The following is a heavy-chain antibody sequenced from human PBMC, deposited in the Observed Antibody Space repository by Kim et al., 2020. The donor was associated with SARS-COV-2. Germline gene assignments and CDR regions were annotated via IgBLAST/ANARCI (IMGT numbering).Heavy chain of an antibody. CDR3: TREDATMATSAFDI. Sequence: GGSLRLSRAASGFMFDDDGMTWVRQVPGKGLEWVSDINWNGRSTKYADSVKGRFTISRDNAKKTLYLQMDSLRVEDTGFYYCTREDATMATSAFDIWGQGTTVTVSS. CDR2: INWNGRST. J-gene: IGHJ3*02. V-gene: IGHV3-20*04. CDR1: GFMFDDDG. D-gene: IGHD5-12*01.